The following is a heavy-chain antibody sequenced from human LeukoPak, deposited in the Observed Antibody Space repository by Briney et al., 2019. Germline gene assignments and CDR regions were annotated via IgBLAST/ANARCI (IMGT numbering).Heavy chain of an antibody. CDR3: VKDLSYESSGSVFDY. J-gene: IGHJ4*02. Sequence: GGSLRLSCAASGFTFGDYTMHWVRQAPGKTLEWVSLISWDGTTYYADSVRGRFTISRDNSKNSLYLQMDTLRSEDTAFYFCVKDLSYESSGSVFDYWGQGTLVTVSS. CDR1: GFTFGDYT. D-gene: IGHD3-22*01. V-gene: IGHV3-43*01. CDR2: ISWDGTT.